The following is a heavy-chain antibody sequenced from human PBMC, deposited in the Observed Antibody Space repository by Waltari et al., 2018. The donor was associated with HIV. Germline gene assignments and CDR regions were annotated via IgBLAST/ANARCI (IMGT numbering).Heavy chain of an antibody. D-gene: IGHD3-3*01. J-gene: IGHJ4*02. CDR2: IYYGGST. Sequence: QLQMQESGPGVVKPSETMSPTCSVHGGSISSRDYYWGGIRTSPGKGREWIGNIYYGGSTYYNPSLQSRVTISVDTSKNQFSLRLNSVTAADTAVYFCARHLRGHGFLAKLYYFDFWGQGALVTVSS. CDR3: ARHLRGHGFLAKLYYFDF. V-gene: IGHV4-39*01. CDR1: GGSISSRDYY.